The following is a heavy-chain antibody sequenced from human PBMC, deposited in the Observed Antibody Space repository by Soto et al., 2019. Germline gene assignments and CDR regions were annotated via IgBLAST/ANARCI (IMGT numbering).Heavy chain of an antibody. D-gene: IGHD3-22*01. V-gene: IGHV4-30-4*01. Sequence: TLCLTCTVSGGSISSGDYCWRWIRQPPGKGLEWIGYIYYSGSTYYNPSLKSRVTISVDTSKNQFSLKLSSVTAADTAVYYCASYYYDSSGPQGAFDIWGQGTMVTVS. CDR3: ASYYYDSSGPQGAFDI. J-gene: IGHJ3*02. CDR2: IYYSGST. CDR1: GGSISSGDYC.